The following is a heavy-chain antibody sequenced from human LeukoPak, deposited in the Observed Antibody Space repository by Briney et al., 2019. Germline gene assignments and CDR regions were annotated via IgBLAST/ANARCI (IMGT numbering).Heavy chain of an antibody. Sequence: SETLSLTCAVYGGSFSGYYWSWIRQPPGKGLEWIGEINHSGSTNYNPSLKSRVTISVGTSKNQFSLKLSSVTAADTAVYYCARGEYCSSTSCYPNWFDPWGLGTLVTVSS. CDR2: INHSGST. D-gene: IGHD2-2*01. V-gene: IGHV4-34*01. CDR1: GGSFSGYY. J-gene: IGHJ5*02. CDR3: ARGEYCSSTSCYPNWFDP.